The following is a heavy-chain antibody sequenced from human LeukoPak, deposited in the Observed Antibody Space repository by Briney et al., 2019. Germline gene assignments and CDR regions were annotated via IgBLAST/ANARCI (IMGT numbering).Heavy chain of an antibody. CDR1: GFTFSSYE. CDR2: ISGSGSNI. Sequence: PGGSLRLSCAASGFTFSSYEMNWVRQAPGKGLEWVSYISGSGSNIYYADSVKGRFTISRDNAKKSLYLQMNSLRAEDTAVYYCARSPTGSGWYYSDYWGQGTLVTVSS. D-gene: IGHD6-19*01. J-gene: IGHJ4*02. V-gene: IGHV3-48*03. CDR3: ARSPTGSGWYYSDY.